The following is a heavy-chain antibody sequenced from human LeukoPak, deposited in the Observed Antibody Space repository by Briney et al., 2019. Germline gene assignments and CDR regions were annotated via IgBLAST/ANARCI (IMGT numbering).Heavy chain of an antibody. CDR1: GFTFRRYA. Sequence: AGGSLRLSCAASGFTFRRYAMHWVRQAPGKGLVWVSRINSDGSSTSYADSVKGRFTISRDNAKNTLYLQMNSLRAEDTAVYYCARETEYSNNWFDPWGQGTLVTVSS. D-gene: IGHD6-6*01. CDR2: INSDGSST. J-gene: IGHJ5*02. CDR3: ARETEYSNNWFDP. V-gene: IGHV3-74*01.